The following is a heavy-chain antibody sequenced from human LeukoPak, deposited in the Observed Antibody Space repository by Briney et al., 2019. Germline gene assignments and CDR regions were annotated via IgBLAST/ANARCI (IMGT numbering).Heavy chain of an antibody. CDR2: IYYSGST. CDR3: ARSVPQPIAARPSYAFDI. J-gene: IGHJ3*02. V-gene: IGHV4-59*01. Sequence: KPSETLSLTCTVSGGSISSYYWSWIRQPPEKGLEWIGNIYYSGSTNYNPSLKSRVTISVDTSKNQFSLKLSSVTAADTAVYYCARSVPQPIAARPSYAFDIWGQGTMVTVSS. D-gene: IGHD6-6*01. CDR1: GGSISSYY.